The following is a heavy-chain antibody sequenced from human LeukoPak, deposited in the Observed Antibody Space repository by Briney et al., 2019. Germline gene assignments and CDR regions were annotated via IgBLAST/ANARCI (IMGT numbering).Heavy chain of an antibody. CDR3: ARRGVSYGDSFEY. Sequence: GGSLRLPCAASGFTASSSYMSWVRQAPGKGLEWVSVIYSTGSTYYAESVKGRFTVSRDNSKNTMYLQMNSLRDEDTAVYYCARRGVSYGDSFEYWGQGTLVTVSS. J-gene: IGHJ4*02. CDR1: GFTASSSY. CDR2: IYSTGST. V-gene: IGHV3-66*04. D-gene: IGHD5-18*01.